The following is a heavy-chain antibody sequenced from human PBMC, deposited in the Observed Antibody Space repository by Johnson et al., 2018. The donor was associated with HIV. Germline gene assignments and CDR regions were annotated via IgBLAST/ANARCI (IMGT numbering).Heavy chain of an antibody. Sequence: QVQLVESGGGVVQPGGSLRLSCEASRFTFSSYGMHWVRQAPGKGLEWVAFIRNDGSNKNYGDSVKGRFTISRDNSKNTLYLQMNSLRAEDTDVYYCAKVRRAYYEDAFDIWGQGTMVTVSS. J-gene: IGHJ3*02. D-gene: IGHD3-22*01. CDR1: RFTFSSYG. V-gene: IGHV3-30*02. CDR3: AKVRRAYYEDAFDI. CDR2: IRNDGSNK.